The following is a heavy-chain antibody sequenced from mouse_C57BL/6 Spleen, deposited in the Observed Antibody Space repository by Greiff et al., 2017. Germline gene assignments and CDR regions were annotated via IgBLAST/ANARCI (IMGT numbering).Heavy chain of an antibody. CDR1: GFTFSSYT. CDR2: ISGGGGNT. D-gene: IGHD2-3*01. Sequence: EVMLVESGGGLVKPGGSLKLSCAASGFTFSSYTMSWVRQTPEKRLEWVATISGGGGNTYYPDSVKGRFTISRDNAKNTLYLQMSSLRSEDTALYYCARREDGYYVWFAYWGQGTLVTVSA. CDR3: ARREDGYYVWFAY. V-gene: IGHV5-9*01. J-gene: IGHJ3*01.